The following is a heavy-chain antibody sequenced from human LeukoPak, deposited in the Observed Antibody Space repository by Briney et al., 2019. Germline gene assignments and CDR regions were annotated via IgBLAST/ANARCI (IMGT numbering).Heavy chain of an antibody. J-gene: IGHJ6*02. CDR2: ISHDGGEK. V-gene: IGHV3-30*03. CDR3: ARRMSRISTSTDV. D-gene: IGHD3-3*01. CDR1: GFTFSTYG. Sequence: PGGSLRLSCTASGFTFSTYGMNWVRQAPGKGLEWFAVISHDGGEKYSAASVKGRFTISRDNSKSTLYLQMHSLKVEDTAVYYCARRMSRISTSTDVWGQGTTVTVSS.